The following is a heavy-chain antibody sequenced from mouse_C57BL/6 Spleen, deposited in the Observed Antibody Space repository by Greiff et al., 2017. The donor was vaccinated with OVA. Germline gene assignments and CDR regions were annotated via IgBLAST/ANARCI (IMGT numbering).Heavy chain of an antibody. Sequence: EVMLVESGPELVKPGASVKISCKASGYSFTGYYMNWVKQSPEKSLEWIGEINPSTGGTTYNQKFKAKATLTVDKSSSTAYMQLKSLTSEDSAVYYGARDYGSSYGHYAMDYWGQGTSVTVSS. CDR2: INPSTGGT. D-gene: IGHD1-1*01. J-gene: IGHJ4*01. CDR1: GYSFTGYY. CDR3: ARDYGSSYGHYAMDY. V-gene: IGHV1-42*01.